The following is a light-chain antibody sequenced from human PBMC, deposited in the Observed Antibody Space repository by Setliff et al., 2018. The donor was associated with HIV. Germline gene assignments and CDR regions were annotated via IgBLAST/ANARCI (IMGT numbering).Light chain of an antibody. CDR3: CSYVGSYSYI. CDR2: DVS. Sequence: HSALTQPASVSGSPGQSITISCTGTISDVGGFNYVSWYQQYPGKAPKLIIFDVSRRPSGVPDRFSGSKSQNTASLTISGLQPEDEADYYCCSYVGSYSYIFGTGTKVT. V-gene: IGLV2-11*01. CDR1: ISDVGGFNY. J-gene: IGLJ1*01.